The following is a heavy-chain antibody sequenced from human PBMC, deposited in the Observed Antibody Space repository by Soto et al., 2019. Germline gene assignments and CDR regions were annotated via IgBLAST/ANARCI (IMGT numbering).Heavy chain of an antibody. Sequence: RSVRLSCATSGLRLDDYNMHWVRQAPGKGLEWVSFISWNGANTFYADSVKGRFTMSRDSSTKSVSLQIHTLRSEDTALYYCARERLSLGPALHVCGQGTTVTVS. CDR1: GLRLDDYN. D-gene: IGHD3-16*01. CDR3: ARERLSLGPALHV. J-gene: IGHJ6*02. V-gene: IGHV3-43*01. CDR2: ISWNGANT.